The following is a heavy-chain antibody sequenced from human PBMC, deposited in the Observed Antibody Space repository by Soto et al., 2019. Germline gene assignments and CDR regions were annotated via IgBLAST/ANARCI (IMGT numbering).Heavy chain of an antibody. D-gene: IGHD4-17*01. J-gene: IGHJ6*02. CDR1: GGTFSSYT. CDR3: ARQMTTVVTRNYYYYYGMDV. V-gene: IGHV1-69*02. CDR2: IIPILGIA. Sequence: SVKVSCKASGGTFSSYTISRVRQAPGQGLEWMGRIIPILGIANYAQKFQGRVTITADKSTSTAYMELSSLRSEDTAVYYCARQMTTVVTRNYYYYYGMDVWGQ.